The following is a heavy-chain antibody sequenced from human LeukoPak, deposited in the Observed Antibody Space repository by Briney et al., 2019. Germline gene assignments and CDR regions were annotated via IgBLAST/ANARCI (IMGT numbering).Heavy chain of an antibody. CDR1: GGSISSGGYY. CDR3: ARDPGLDGMDV. Sequence: SETLSLTCTVSGGSISSGGYYWRWIRQPPGKGLEWIGYIYYSGSTNYNPSLKSRVTISVDTSKNQFSLKLSSVTAADTAVYYCARDPGLDGMDVWGQGTTVAVSS. J-gene: IGHJ6*02. CDR2: IYYSGST. V-gene: IGHV4-61*08.